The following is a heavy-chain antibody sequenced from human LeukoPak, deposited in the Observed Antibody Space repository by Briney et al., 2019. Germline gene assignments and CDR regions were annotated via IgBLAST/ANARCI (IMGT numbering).Heavy chain of an antibody. Sequence: GGSLRLSCAASGFTFSSYAMSWVRQAPGKGLEWVSAISGGGASGGRTYYADAVKGRFTTSRDNSKNTLYLQMNSLRAEDTAVYYCAEGLQWELPCDYWGQGTLVTVSS. V-gene: IGHV3-23*01. CDR2: ISGGGASGGRT. D-gene: IGHD1-26*01. J-gene: IGHJ4*02. CDR1: GFTFSSYA. CDR3: AEGLQWELPCDY.